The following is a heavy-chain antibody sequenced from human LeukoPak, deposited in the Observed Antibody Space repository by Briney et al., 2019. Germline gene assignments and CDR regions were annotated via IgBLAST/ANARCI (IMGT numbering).Heavy chain of an antibody. CDR1: GGSFSGYY. D-gene: IGHD5/OR15-5a*01. CDR2: INHSGST. J-gene: IGHJ4*02. V-gene: IGHV4-34*01. CDR3: AREGVSVTNFEY. Sequence: SETLSLTCAVYGGSFSGYYWSWIRQPPGKGLEWIGEINHSGSTNYNPSPKSRVTISVDTSKNQFSLKLSSVTAADTAVYYCAREGVSVTNFEYWSQGTLVTVSS.